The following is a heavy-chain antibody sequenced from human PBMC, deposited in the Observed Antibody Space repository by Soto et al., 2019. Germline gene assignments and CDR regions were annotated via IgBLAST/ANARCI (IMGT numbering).Heavy chain of an antibody. CDR1: GGSISSGDYY. CDR2: IYYSGST. J-gene: IGHJ5*02. V-gene: IGHV4-30-4*01. D-gene: IGHD2-2*01. Sequence: KTSETLSLTCTVSGGSISSGDYYWSWIRQPPGKGLEWIGYIYYSGSTYYNPSLKSRVTISVDTSKNQFSLKLSSVTAADTAVYYCAREGRSTNWFDPWGQGTLVTVSS. CDR3: AREGRSTNWFDP.